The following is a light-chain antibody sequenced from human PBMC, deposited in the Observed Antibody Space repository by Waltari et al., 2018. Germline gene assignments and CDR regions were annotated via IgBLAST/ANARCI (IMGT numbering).Light chain of an antibody. Sequence: DIQMTQSPSTVYASVGDRVPITCRASQSISRWLASYQQKPGKAPKLLIHKASSLQSGVPSRFSGSGSGTEFTLNITSLQPDDFATYYCQHYNSFSALFTFGPGTQVDIK. J-gene: IGKJ3*01. V-gene: IGKV1-5*03. CDR1: QSISRW. CDR3: QHYNSFSALFT. CDR2: KAS.